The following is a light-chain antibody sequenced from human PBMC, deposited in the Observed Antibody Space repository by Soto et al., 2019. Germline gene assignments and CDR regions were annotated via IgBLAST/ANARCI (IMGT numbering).Light chain of an antibody. CDR1: SSDVGAYNY. CDR3: SSYTTTKEV. CDR2: EVS. J-gene: IGLJ1*01. V-gene: IGLV2-14*01. Sequence: QSALTQPACVSGSPGQSITISCTGTSSDVGAYNYVSWYQHHPGKAPILVIYEVSNRPSGLSNRFSGSKSGNTASLTISGLQAEDEADYFCSSYTTTKEVFGTGTKVTVL.